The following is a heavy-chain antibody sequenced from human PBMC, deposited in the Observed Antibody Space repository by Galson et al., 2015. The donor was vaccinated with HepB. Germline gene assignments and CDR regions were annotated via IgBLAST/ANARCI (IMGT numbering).Heavy chain of an antibody. V-gene: IGHV3-30*18. Sequence: SLRLSCAASGFTFGSYGMHWVRQAPGKGLEWVSLISSDGSNKYYADSVKGRFTISRDNSQNTVYLQMNNLRAEDTAVFFCAKDSGRSWSYYPFYGMDVWGQGTTVTVSS. CDR3: AKDSGRSWSYYPFYGMDV. CDR2: ISSDGSNK. D-gene: IGHD3-10*01. CDR1: GFTFGSYG. J-gene: IGHJ6*02.